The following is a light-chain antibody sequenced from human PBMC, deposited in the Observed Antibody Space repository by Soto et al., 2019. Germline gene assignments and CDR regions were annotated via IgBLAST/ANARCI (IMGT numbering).Light chain of an antibody. CDR1: QSVSSSY. Sequence: SPATLSLYKEERATLSCRASQSVSSSYLAWYQQKPGQAPRLLIYGASSRATGIPDRFSGSGSGTDFTLTISRLEPEDVAVYYCPHYSISRWPFGE. CDR3: PHYSISRWP. J-gene: IGKJ1*01. V-gene: IGKV3-20*01. CDR2: GAS.